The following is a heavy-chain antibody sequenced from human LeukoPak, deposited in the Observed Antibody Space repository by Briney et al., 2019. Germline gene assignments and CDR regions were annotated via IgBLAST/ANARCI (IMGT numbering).Heavy chain of an antibody. Sequence: GRSLRLSCTASGFTFGDYAMSWVRQAPGKGLEWVGFIRSKAYGGTTEYAASVKGRFTISRDDSKSIAYLQMNSLKTGDTAVYYCTRDPYPLGYCSSTSCYPWGQGTLVTVSS. D-gene: IGHD2-2*01. CDR1: GFTFGDYA. J-gene: IGHJ5*02. CDR2: IRSKAYGGTT. CDR3: TRDPYPLGYCSSTSCYP. V-gene: IGHV3-49*04.